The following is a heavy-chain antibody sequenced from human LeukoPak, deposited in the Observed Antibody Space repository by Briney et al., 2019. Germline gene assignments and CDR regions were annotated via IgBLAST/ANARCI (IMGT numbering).Heavy chain of an antibody. CDR1: GFTFSTYS. Sequence: GGSLRLSCAASGFTFSTYSMNWVRQAPQKGLEWVSYISSSSSTIYYADSVKGRFTISRDNAKNSLYLQINSLRAEDTAVYYCAKDLESSGWFFDYWGQGTLVTVSS. CDR2: ISSSSSTI. V-gene: IGHV3-48*04. D-gene: IGHD6-19*01. J-gene: IGHJ4*02. CDR3: AKDLESSGWFFDY.